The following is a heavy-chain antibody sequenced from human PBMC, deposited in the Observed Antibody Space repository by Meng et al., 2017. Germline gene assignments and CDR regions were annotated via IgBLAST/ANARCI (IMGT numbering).Heavy chain of an antibody. J-gene: IGHJ4*02. Sequence: QVMCQQPGPGRGKPSGTLSLTCVVSGGSISSVDWWSWVRQPPGKGLEWIGEIYHGGNTNYNPSLKSRVTISIDKSKNQFSLKLSSVTAADTAVYYCASWIYSCGWQWGQGTLVTVSS. CDR1: GGSISSVDW. CDR3: ASWIYSCGWQ. D-gene: IGHD6-19*01. V-gene: IGHV4/OR15-8*02. CDR2: IYHGGNT.